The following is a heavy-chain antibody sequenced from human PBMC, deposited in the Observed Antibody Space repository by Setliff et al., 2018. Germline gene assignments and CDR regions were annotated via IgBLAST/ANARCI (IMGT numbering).Heavy chain of an antibody. J-gene: IGHJ4*02. D-gene: IGHD3-10*01. CDR2: INHSGST. CDR1: GGSFSGYY. CDR3: ARVRRGGYYGSGSSPFDY. V-gene: IGHV4-34*01. Sequence: SETLSLTCAVYGGSFSGYYWSWIRQPPGKGLEWIGEINHSGSTNYNPSLKSRVTISIDTSKNQFSLKLSSVTAADTAVYYCARVRRGGYYGSGSSPFDYWGQGTLVTVSS.